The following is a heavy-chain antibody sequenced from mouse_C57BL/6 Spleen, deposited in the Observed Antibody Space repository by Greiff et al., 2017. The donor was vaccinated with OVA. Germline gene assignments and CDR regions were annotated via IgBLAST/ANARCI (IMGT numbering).Heavy chain of an antibody. V-gene: IGHV2-5*01. J-gene: IGHJ2*01. D-gene: IGHD2-14*01. Sequence: VKLQESGPGLVQPSQSLSITCTVSGFSLTSYGVHWVRQSPGKGLEWLGVIWRGGSTDYNAAFMSRLSITKDNSKRQVFFKMNNLPADDTAICYCDEDGVRQEFDGWGKGATLTVAS. CDR2: IWRGGST. CDR1: GFSLTSYG. CDR3: DEDGVRQEFDG.